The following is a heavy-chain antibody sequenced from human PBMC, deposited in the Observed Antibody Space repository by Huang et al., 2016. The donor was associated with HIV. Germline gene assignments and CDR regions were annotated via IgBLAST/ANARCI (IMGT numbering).Heavy chain of an antibody. CDR1: GGSLHGYY. D-gene: IGHD6-19*01. V-gene: IGHV4-34*01. CDR2: VNHGGST. J-gene: IGHJ2*01. Sequence: QVQLYQWGAGPLRPSETLSLTCGVSGGSLHGYYLNWLRQSPGRGLEWIGEVNHGGSTKYNPCLKRRVTISVDTSKIQFSLNLTSVTATDTADYYCATSRSGSGWFLDIWGRGTLVSVS. CDR3: ATSRSGSGWFLDI.